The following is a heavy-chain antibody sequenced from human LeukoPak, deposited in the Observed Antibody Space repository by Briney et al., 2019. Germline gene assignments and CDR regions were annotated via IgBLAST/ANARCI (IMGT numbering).Heavy chain of an antibody. CDR2: INSDGSST. CDR3: AREGGGYYDSSGYGLDY. D-gene: IGHD3-22*01. V-gene: IGHV3-74*01. CDR1: GFTFSSYW. Sequence: GGSLRLSCAASGFTFSSYWMHWVRQAPGKGLVWVSRINSDGSSTSYADSVKGRFTISRDNAKNTLYLQMNSLRAEDTAVYYCAREGGGYYDSSGYGLDYWGQGTLVTVSS. J-gene: IGHJ4*02.